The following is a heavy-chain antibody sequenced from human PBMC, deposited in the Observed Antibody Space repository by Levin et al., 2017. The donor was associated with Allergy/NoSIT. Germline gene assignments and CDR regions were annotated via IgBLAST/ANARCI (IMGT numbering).Heavy chain of an antibody. D-gene: IGHD2-15*01. V-gene: IGHV3-49*03. CDR3: TRVLVAAGPRLDY. CDR1: GFTFGDYA. CDR2: IRSNIHGGTT. Sequence: GESLKISCTVSGFTFGDYAMKWFHQAPGKGLEWVSFIRSNIHGGTTEYAASVKGRFIMSRDDSKSTVYLQMNSLKTEDTGVYFCTRVLVAAGPRLDYWGQGTLVTVSS. J-gene: IGHJ4*02.